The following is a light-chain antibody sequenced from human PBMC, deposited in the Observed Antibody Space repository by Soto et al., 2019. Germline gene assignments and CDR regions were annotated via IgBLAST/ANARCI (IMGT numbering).Light chain of an antibody. V-gene: IGKV3-15*01. Sequence: EIVMTQSPATLSVSPGERATLSCRASQSVSSNLAWYQQKPGQAPRLLIYGASTRATGIPVRFSGSGSGTEFTLTISSLQSEDFAVYYCQQYNNWPQTFGQATKLEIK. CDR2: GAS. CDR1: QSVSSN. CDR3: QQYNNWPQT. J-gene: IGKJ2*01.